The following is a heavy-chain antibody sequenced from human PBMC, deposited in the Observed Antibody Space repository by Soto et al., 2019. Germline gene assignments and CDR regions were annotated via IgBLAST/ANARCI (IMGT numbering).Heavy chain of an antibody. J-gene: IGHJ5*02. CDR3: ARWGRVLRYCSGGSCYTWFDP. V-gene: IGHV1-69*01. CDR1: GGTFSSYA. CDR2: IIPIFGTA. Sequence: QVQLVQSGAEVKKPGSSVKVSCKASGGTFSSYAISWVRQAPGQGLEWMGGIIPIFGTANYAQKFQGRVTITADESTSTAYMELSSLRSEDTAVYYCARWGRVLRYCSGGSCYTWFDPWGQGTLDTVSS. D-gene: IGHD2-15*01.